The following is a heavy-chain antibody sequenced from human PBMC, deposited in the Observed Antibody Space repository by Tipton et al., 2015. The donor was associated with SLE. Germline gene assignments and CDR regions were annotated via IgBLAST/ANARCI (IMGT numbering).Heavy chain of an antibody. CDR2: ISNDGTTI. CDR1: GFTFSDYY. Sequence: SLRLSCAASGFTFSDYYMNWIRQAPGKGLEWVSYISNDGTTIYYADSVKDRFTISRDNAKNSVYLQMNSLRADATAVYYCARGGILLWFGRRSDAFDIWGQGTMVTVSS. CDR3: ARGGILLWFGRRSDAFDI. J-gene: IGHJ3*02. D-gene: IGHD3-10*01. V-gene: IGHV3-11*01.